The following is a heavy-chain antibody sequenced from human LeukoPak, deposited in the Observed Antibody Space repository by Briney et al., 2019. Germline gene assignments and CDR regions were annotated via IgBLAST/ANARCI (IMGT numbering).Heavy chain of an antibody. J-gene: IGHJ4*02. V-gene: IGHV3-74*01. Sequence: GGSLRLSCAASGFTFSSYWMHWVRQAPGKGLVWVSRINSDGSSTSYADSVKGRFTISRDNAKNTLYLQMNSLRAEDTAVYYCARAKYSSSYISDYWGQGTLVTVSS. CDR1: GFTFSSYW. D-gene: IGHD6-6*01. CDR2: INSDGSST. CDR3: ARAKYSSSYISDY.